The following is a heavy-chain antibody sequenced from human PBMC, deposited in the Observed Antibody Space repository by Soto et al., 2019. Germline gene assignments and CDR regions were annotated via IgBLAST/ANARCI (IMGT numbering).Heavy chain of an antibody. CDR3: ARARSYSPTAKSPINTWFGEPPVWWIDP. V-gene: IGHV4-59*01. CDR2: IHYSGST. D-gene: IGHD3-10*01. J-gene: IGHJ5*02. Sequence: SETLSLTCTVSGASLNNYYWTWNRQPPGKGLEWIGYIHYSGSTTYNPSLKNRVTISRDTSKKQFYLNLTSVTAADTAVYYCARARSYSPTAKSPINTWFGEPPVWWIDPWGQGTLLTVSS. CDR1: GASLNNYY.